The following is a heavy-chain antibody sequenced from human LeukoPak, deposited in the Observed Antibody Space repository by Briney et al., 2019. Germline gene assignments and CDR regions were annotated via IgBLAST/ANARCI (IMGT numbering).Heavy chain of an antibody. D-gene: IGHD6-13*01. CDR3: AREGRSSWYGLDAFDI. CDR2: SNRDDSVT. V-gene: IGHV3-74*01. Sequence: PGGSLRLSCAASGFTFNSYWMTWVRQPPGKGLVWVSRSNRDDSVTNYADSVKGRFTISRDNAKNSLYLQMNSLRAEDTAVYYCAREGRSSWYGLDAFDIWGQGTMVTVSS. CDR1: GFTFNSYW. J-gene: IGHJ3*02.